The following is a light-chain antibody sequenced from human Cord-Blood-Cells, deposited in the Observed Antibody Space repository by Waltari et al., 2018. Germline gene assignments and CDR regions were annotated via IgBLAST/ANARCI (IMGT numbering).Light chain of an antibody. CDR3: QQRSNWPGYT. CDR2: DAS. J-gene: IGKJ2*01. CDR1: QSVSSY. Sequence: IVSPQSPATLSLSPGERATLSCRASQSVSSYLAWYQQNPGQAPRLLIYDASNRATGIPARFSGSGSGTDFTLTISGLEPEDCAVYYCQQRSNWPGYTFGQGTKLEIK. V-gene: IGKV3-11*01.